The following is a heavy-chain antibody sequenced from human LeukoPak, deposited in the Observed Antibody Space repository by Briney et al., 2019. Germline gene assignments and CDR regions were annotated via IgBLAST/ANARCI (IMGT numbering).Heavy chain of an antibody. CDR1: GFTFSSYW. CDR2: IKQDGSEK. J-gene: IGHJ4*02. V-gene: IGHV3-7*01. CDR3: AREARGQGSSWKSPFDY. Sequence: GGSLRLSCAASGFTFSSYWMTWVRQAPGKGLEWVANIKQDGSEKSYVDSVKGRFTISRDNAKNSLYLQMNSLRAEDTAVYYCAREARGQGSSWKSPFDYWGQGTLVTVSS. D-gene: IGHD6-13*01.